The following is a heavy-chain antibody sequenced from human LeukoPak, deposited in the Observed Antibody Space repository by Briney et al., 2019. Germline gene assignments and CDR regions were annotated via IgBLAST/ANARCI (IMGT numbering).Heavy chain of an antibody. D-gene: IGHD2-2*01. J-gene: IGHJ4*02. CDR2: IISTGSTT. Sequence: PGGSLRLSCAASGFTFSSYAMNWVRQAPGKGLEWISYIISTGSTTYYADSVKGRFTISRDNANNSLSLQMSSLRAEDTAVHYCATGFWGYCSRNSCPLDNWGQGTLVTVAS. V-gene: IGHV3-48*01. CDR3: ATGFWGYCSRNSCPLDN. CDR1: GFTFSSYA.